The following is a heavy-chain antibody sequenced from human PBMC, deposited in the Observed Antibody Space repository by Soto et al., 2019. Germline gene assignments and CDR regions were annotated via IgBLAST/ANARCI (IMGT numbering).Heavy chain of an antibody. J-gene: IGHJ4*02. V-gene: IGHV3-15*07. CDR2: VKSKVNGGTI. CDR1: GFTLNGAG. D-gene: IGHD7-27*01. Sequence: EVQLVESGGGLVKPGGSLRLSCAAPGFTLNGAGRNWVRQAPGKGLEWVGRVKSKVNGGTIDYAAPVEGRFTISRDDSKNMLYLQMNSLNTGDTAVYYCSADLPNWGAYAFDYWGQGTLVTVSS. CDR3: SADLPNWGAYAFDY.